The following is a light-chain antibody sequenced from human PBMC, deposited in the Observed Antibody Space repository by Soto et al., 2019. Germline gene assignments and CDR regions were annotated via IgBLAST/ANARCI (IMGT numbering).Light chain of an antibody. J-gene: IGKJ3*01. CDR2: GAS. V-gene: IGKV3-20*01. Sequence: EFVLTQSPGTLSLSPGERVTLSCRASQSISSDYLAWYQQKPGQAPRLLIYGASSRATGIPDRFSGSGSGTDFTISISRLEPEDFAVYYCQQYVSSPQFSFGPGTKVDIK. CDR1: QSISSDY. CDR3: QQYVSSPQFS.